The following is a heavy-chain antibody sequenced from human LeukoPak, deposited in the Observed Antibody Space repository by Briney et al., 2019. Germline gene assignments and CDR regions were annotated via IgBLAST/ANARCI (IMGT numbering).Heavy chain of an antibody. J-gene: IGHJ3*02. CDR1: GGPISSYY. CDR3: AREVRGEAFDI. D-gene: IGHD3-10*01. CDR2: IYYSGST. Sequence: SETLSLTCTVSGGPISSYYWSWIRQPPGKGLEWIGYIYYSGSTYYNPSLKSRVTISVDTSKNQFSLKLSSVTAADTAVYYCAREVRGEAFDIWGQGTMVTVSS. V-gene: IGHV4-30-4*08.